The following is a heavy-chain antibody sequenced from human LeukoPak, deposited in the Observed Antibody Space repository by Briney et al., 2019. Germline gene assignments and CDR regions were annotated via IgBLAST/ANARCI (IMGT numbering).Heavy chain of an antibody. CDR2: ISYDGSNK. CDR1: GFTFSSYA. J-gene: IGHJ6*02. D-gene: IGHD4-17*01. V-gene: IGHV3-30*04. Sequence: HPGGSLRLSCAASGFTFSSYAMHWVRQAPGKGLEWVAVISYDGSNKYYADSAKGRFTISRDNSKNTLYLQMNSLRAEDTAVYYCARVLLHRYGDWLYYYYGMDVWGQGTTVTVSS. CDR3: ARVLLHRYGDWLYYYYGMDV.